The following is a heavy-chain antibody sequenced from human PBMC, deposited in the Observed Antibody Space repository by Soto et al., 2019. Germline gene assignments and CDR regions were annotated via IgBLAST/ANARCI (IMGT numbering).Heavy chain of an antibody. CDR3: ARDSVRVLVRGAFDR. CDR2: IYYSGST. J-gene: IGHJ3*02. Sequence: SETLSLTCTVSGGSISSYYWSWIRQPPGKGLAWIGYIYYSGSTNYNPSLKSRVNISVDTSKNQFSLKLSSVPAADTAVYYCARDSVRVLVRGAFDRWGQGTMVTVSS. CDR1: GGSISSYY. D-gene: IGHD3-16*02. V-gene: IGHV4-59*01.